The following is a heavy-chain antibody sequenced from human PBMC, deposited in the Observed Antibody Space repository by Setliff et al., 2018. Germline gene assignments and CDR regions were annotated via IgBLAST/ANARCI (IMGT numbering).Heavy chain of an antibody. CDR1: GYTFSDYG. J-gene: IGHJ4*02. D-gene: IGHD2-8*01. V-gene: IGHV1-18*01. CDR3: LRLVRYCTKIACQATSGDEV. CDR2: VSAYNGKT. Sequence: GASVKVSCKTSGYTFSDYGIAWVRQAPGQGLEWMGWVSAYNGKTYSAQKFQDRVTLTTHTSTSMGYLELRDLRSDDAAVYYCLRLVRYCTKIACQATSGDEVWGLGTLVTVSS.